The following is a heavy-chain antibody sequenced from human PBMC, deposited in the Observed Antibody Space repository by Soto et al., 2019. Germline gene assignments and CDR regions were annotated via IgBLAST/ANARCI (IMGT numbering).Heavy chain of an antibody. Sequence: PSEILSLTCTVSGGSIKSDDYHWTCKRQSPGKGLEWIGYIHHSGAILYNPSFKSRLAISVDTSKNQFSLHLSSVTDTDTAVYFCAREDDGGDSLDVWGQGTTVTVSS. CDR2: IHHSGAI. CDR3: AREDDGGDSLDV. CDR1: GGSIKSDDYH. V-gene: IGHV4-30-4*08. J-gene: IGHJ6*02. D-gene: IGHD2-21*02.